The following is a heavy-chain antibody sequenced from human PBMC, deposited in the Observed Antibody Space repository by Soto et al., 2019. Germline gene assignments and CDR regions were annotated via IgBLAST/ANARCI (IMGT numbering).Heavy chain of an antibody. CDR2: VYYTGST. D-gene: IGHD6-19*01. V-gene: IGHV4-59*02. CDR1: GGSVSGCY. J-gene: IGHJ4*02. Sequence: SGTLSLTCRVSGGSVSGCYWSWVRQSPGKGLEWLGYVYYTGSTNYSPSLRSRVSISVDTSKDEFSLRLSSVTAADTAVYFCARSVAVPGAHIDYWGQGTQVTVSS. CDR3: ARSVAVPGAHIDY.